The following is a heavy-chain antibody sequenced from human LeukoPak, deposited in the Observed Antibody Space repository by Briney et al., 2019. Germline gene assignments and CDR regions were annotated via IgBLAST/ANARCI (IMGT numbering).Heavy chain of an antibody. Sequence: PGGSLRLSCAASRFTFSIYFTSWARHAPGEGGEWVSVISGSGGTTYYAVSVKGRFTISRDNSKSTLYLQMNSLRAEDTAVYYCAKDVPGGWWYFDLWGRGTLVTVSS. V-gene: IGHV3-23*01. CDR2: ISGSGGTT. CDR1: RFTFSIYF. J-gene: IGHJ2*01. CDR3: AKDVPGGWWYFDL. D-gene: IGHD6-19*01.